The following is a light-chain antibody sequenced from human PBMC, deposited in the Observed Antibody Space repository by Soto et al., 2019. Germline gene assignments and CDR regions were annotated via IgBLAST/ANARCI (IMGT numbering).Light chain of an antibody. V-gene: IGKV1-5*03. CDR1: QSISSW. J-gene: IGKJ1*01. Sequence: DIQMTQSPSTLSASVGDRVTITCRASQSISSWLAWYQQKPGKAPKGLIYKASTLESGAPSRFSGSGSGTEFTLTISSLQPDDFATYYCQQYYSYPWTFGQGTKVDIK. CDR2: KAS. CDR3: QQYYSYPWT.